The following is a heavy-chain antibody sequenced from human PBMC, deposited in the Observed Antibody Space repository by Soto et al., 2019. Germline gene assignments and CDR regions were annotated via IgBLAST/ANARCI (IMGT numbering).Heavy chain of an antibody. V-gene: IGHV4-39*01. CDR2: IYYSGST. CDR1: NDSITTTSYF. D-gene: IGHD6-19*01. CDR3: ARRSSRGYGELFYYYYGMDV. J-gene: IGHJ6*02. Sequence: SETLSLTCTVSNDSITTTSYFWAWIRQTPGKGLDWLGSIYYSGSTYYNPSLQSRVTISVVTSTSQFSLKVRSVTAADTAVYYCARRSSRGYGELFYYYYGMDVWGQGTTVTVSS.